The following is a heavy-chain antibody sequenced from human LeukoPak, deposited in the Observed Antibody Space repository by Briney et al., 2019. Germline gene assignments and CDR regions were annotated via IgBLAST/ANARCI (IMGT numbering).Heavy chain of an antibody. J-gene: IGHJ4*02. V-gene: IGHV1-58*01. CDR1: GFTFTSSA. CDR3: SIHYYDSSGYSYYFDY. D-gene: IGHD3-22*01. Sequence: SVKVSCKASGFTFTSSAVQWVRQARGQRLEWIGWIVVGSGNTNYAQKFQERVTITRDMSTSTAYMELSSLRSEDTAVYYCSIHYYDSSGYSYYFDYWGQGTLVTVSS. CDR2: IVVGSGNT.